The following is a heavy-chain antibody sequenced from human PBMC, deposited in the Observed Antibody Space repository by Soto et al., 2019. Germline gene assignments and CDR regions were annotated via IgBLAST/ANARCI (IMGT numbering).Heavy chain of an antibody. CDR3: AREGFGDRNFDY. CDR1: GGSISSYY. CDR2: IYFTGST. V-gene: IGHV4-59*01. D-gene: IGHD3-10*01. J-gene: IGHJ4*02. Sequence: SETLSLTCTVSGGSISSYYWSWIRQPPGKGLEWLGYIYFTGSTSYNPSLKSRVTISGDTSKNQFSLKLSSVTAADTAVYYCAREGFGDRNFDYWGRGTLVTVSS.